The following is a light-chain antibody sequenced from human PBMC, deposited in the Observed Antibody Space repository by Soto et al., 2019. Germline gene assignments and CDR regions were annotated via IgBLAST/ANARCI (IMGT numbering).Light chain of an antibody. J-gene: IGLJ1*01. V-gene: IGLV2-11*01. CDR3: CSYAENYFYV. Sequence: QSVLTQPRSVSGSPGQSVTISCTGTSSDVGGYEYVSWYQHHPGKAPKLIIYDVTKRPPGVPDRFSGSKSGNTASLTISGLQADDEAAYHCCSYAENYFYVFGGGTKLTVL. CDR2: DVT. CDR1: SSDVGGYEY.